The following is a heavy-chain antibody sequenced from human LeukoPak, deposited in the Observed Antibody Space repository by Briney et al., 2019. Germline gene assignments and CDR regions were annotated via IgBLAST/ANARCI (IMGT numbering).Heavy chain of an antibody. CDR3: ARQNYGAAPLRY. CDR1: GGSISSYD. V-gene: IGHV4-4*07. CDR2: IYTSGST. Sequence: SETLSLTCTVSGGSISSYDWSWIRQPAGKGLEWIGRIYTSGSTNYNPSLKSRVTMSVDTSKKQFSLKLSSVTAADTAVYYCARQNYGAAPLRYWGQGTLVTVSS. J-gene: IGHJ4*02. D-gene: IGHD4/OR15-4a*01.